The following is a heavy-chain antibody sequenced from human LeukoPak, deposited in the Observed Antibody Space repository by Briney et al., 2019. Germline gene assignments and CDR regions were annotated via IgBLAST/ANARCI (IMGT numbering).Heavy chain of an antibody. Sequence: GESLKIACKDSGYSFTSYWIGWVRQMPGKGLEWMGIIYPGDSDTRYSPSFQGQVTISSDKSINTAYLQWSSLKASDTAIYYCARRGEAMDPFDYWGQGTLVTVSS. CDR2: IYPGDSDT. D-gene: IGHD5-18*01. J-gene: IGHJ4*02. CDR1: GYSFTSYW. V-gene: IGHV5-51*01. CDR3: ARRGEAMDPFDY.